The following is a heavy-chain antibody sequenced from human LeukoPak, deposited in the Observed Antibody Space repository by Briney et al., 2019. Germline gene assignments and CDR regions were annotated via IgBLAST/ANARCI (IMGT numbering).Heavy chain of an antibody. J-gene: IGHJ4*02. CDR1: GYSFTSYW. D-gene: IGHD3-3*01. CDR2: ISSSSSYI. CDR3: ARYDFWSGYRPLDY. Sequence: GESLKISCKGSGYSFTSYWIGWVRQAPGKGLEWVSSISSSSSYIYYADSVKGRFTISRDNAKNSLYLQMNSLRAEDTAVYYCARYDFWSGYRPLDYWGQGTLVTVSS. V-gene: IGHV3-21*01.